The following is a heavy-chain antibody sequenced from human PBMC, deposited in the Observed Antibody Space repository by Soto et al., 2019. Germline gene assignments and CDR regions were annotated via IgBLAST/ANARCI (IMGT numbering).Heavy chain of an antibody. Sequence: ASVKVSCKASGYTFTSYYMHWVRQAPGQGLEWMGIINPSGGSTSYAQKFQGRVTMTRDTSTSTVYMELSSLRSEDTAVYYCARTGLFCGGDCYPPLYYYYGMDVWGQGTTVTSP. V-gene: IGHV1-46*03. CDR3: ARTGLFCGGDCYPPLYYYYGMDV. D-gene: IGHD2-21*02. CDR1: GYTFTSYY. J-gene: IGHJ6*02. CDR2: INPSGGST.